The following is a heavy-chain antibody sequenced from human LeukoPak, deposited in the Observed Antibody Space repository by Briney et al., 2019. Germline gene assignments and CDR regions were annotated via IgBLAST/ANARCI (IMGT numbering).Heavy chain of an antibody. D-gene: IGHD6-13*01. CDR3: VKDWGSNIWYGGFDI. J-gene: IGHJ3*02. CDR1: GFTFSSFS. Sequence: GGSLRLYCSASGFTFSSFSMSWVRQDPGKGLHYVSAVSGNGDTTYYADSVKGRFTITRDNSKKTLSLQMTSLRDEDTAMYYCVKDWGSNIWYGGFDIWGPGTMVTV. V-gene: IGHV3-64D*06. CDR2: VSGNGDTT.